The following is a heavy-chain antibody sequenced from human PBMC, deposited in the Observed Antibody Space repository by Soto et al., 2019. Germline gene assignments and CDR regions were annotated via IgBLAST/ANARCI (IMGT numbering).Heavy chain of an antibody. V-gene: IGHV1-18*01. D-gene: IGHD3-16*01. CDR3: AMVDVYVTPSPQDV. J-gene: IGHJ6*02. Sequence: QVQLVQSGAEVKNPGASVKVSCKASGYTFTRYGIGWARQAPGQGLGWMGWINTYNGNTNYAQNAQGRVTLTTDTSTSTAYMEQRSLRSNDTAIYYCAMVDVYVTPSPQDVWGQGTTVIFSS. CDR1: GYTFTRYG. CDR2: INTYNGNT.